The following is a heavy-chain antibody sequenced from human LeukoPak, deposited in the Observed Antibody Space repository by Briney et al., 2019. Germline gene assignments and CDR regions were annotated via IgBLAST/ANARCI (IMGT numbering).Heavy chain of an antibody. CDR2: IWYDGSNK. J-gene: IGHJ3*02. CDR1: GFTFSSYG. V-gene: IGHV3-33*01. D-gene: IGHD2-15*01. CDR3: ARVGVVAEASGAFDI. Sequence: GGSLRLSCAASGFTFSSYGMHWVRQAPGKGLEWVAVIWYDGSNKYYADSVKGRFTISRDNSKNTLYLQMNSLRAEDTAVYYCARVGVVAEASGAFDIWGQGTMVTVSS.